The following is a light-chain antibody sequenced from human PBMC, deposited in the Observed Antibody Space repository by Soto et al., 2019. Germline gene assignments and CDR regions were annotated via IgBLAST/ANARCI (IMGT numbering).Light chain of an antibody. CDR1: SSDVGGYNY. J-gene: IGLJ2*01. V-gene: IGLV2-14*01. CDR3: SSYTSSSTMV. CDR2: DVS. Sequence: QSALTQPASVSGSPGQSITISCTGTSSDVGGYNYVSWYQQHPGKAPKLMIYDVSNRPSGVSNRLSASKSGNTASLTISGLQAEYEADYYCSSYTSSSTMVFGGGTKVTVL.